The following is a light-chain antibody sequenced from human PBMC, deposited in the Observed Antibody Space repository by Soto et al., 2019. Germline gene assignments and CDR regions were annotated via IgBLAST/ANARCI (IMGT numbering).Light chain of an antibody. CDR1: QSISSW. Sequence: DIQMTQAPSTLSASVRDRVTITCLASQSISSWLAWYQQKPGKAPKLLIYDASSLESGVPSRFSGSGSGTEFTLTITSLQPDDFATYYCQQYNSYPWTFGQGTKVDIK. J-gene: IGKJ1*01. CDR3: QQYNSYPWT. CDR2: DAS. V-gene: IGKV1-5*01.